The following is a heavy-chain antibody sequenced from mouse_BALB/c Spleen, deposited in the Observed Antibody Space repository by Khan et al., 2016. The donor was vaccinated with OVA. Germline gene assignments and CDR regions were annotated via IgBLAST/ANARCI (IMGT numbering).Heavy chain of an antibody. CDR1: GFTFSSYA. CDR3: ARGHYYGSSYDYWYFDV. D-gene: IGHD1-1*01. J-gene: IGHJ1*01. Sequence: EVELVESGGGLVKPGGSLKLSCAASGFTFSSYAMSWVRQTPEKRLEWVASISSGGSTSYPDSAKGRFTISRDNARNILYLQMSSLRSEDTAMYYCARGHYYGSSYDYWYFDVWGAGTTVTVSS. CDR2: ISSGGST. V-gene: IGHV5-6-5*01.